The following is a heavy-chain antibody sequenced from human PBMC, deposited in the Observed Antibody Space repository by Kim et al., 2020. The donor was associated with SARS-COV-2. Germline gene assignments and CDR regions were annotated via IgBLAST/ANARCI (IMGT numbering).Heavy chain of an antibody. J-gene: IGHJ3*02. CDR1: GFTFSNAW. V-gene: IGHV3-15*01. CDR2: IKSKTDGGTT. Sequence: GGSLRLSCAASGFTFSNAWMSWVRQAPGKGLEWVGRIKSKTDGGTTDYAAPVKGRFTISRDDSKNTLYLQMNSLKTEDTAVYYCTTLWFGGDAFDIWGQGTMVTVSS. CDR3: TTLWFGGDAFDI. D-gene: IGHD3-10*01.